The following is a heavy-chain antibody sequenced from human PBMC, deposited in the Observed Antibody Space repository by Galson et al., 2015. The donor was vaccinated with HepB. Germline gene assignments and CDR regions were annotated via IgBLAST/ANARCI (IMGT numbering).Heavy chain of an antibody. V-gene: IGHV3-13*01. CDR3: ARGYDTSGQMPRTDDAFYI. CDR2: IGPAGDT. J-gene: IGHJ3*02. CDR1: GFTFSNYD. D-gene: IGHD3-22*01. Sequence: SLRLSCAASGFTFSNYDMHWIRQATGKGLEWVSAIGPAGDTYYPGSVKGRFTISRENAKNSLYLQMDSLRVGDTAMYYCARGYDTSGQMPRTDDAFYIWGQGTMVTVSS.